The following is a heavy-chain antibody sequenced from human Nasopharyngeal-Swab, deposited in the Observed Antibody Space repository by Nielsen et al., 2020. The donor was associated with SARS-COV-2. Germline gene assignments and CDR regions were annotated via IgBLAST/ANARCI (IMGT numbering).Heavy chain of an antibody. CDR3: ARREGAIFGVVTYLDY. CDR2: IYYRGST. CDR1: GGSISSSSYY. J-gene: IGHJ4*02. V-gene: IGHV4-39*01. D-gene: IGHD3-3*01. Sequence: SETLSLTCTVSGGSISSSSYYWGWIRQPPVKGLEYIGSIYYRGSTNYNPSLRSRVTISVDTSKNQFSLKLSSVTAADTAVYYCARREGAIFGVVTYLDYWGQGTLVTVSS.